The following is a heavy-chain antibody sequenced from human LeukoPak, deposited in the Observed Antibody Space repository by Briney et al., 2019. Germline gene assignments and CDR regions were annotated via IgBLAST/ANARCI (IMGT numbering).Heavy chain of an antibody. CDR1: GSTFSSYA. CDR2: ISGSGGST. Sequence: PGGSLRLSCAASGSTFSSYAMSWVRQAPGKGLEWVSAISGSGGSTYYADSVKGRFTISRDNSKNTLYLQMNSLRAEDTAVYYCAKGYCSGGSCYPFDPWGQGTLVTVSS. V-gene: IGHV3-23*01. J-gene: IGHJ5*02. D-gene: IGHD2-15*01. CDR3: AKGYCSGGSCYPFDP.